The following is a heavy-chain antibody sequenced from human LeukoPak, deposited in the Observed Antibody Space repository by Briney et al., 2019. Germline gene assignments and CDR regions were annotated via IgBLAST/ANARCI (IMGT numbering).Heavy chain of an antibody. CDR1: GYTFTGYC. CDR3: ARGLTYYDFWSGYSALAY. Sequence: ASVKVSCKASGYTFTGYCMHWVRRAPGQGLEWMGWINPNSGGTNYAQKFQGRVTMTRDTSISTAYMELSRLRSDDTAVYYCARGLTYYDFWSGYSALAYWGQGTLVTVSS. D-gene: IGHD3-3*01. CDR2: INPNSGGT. J-gene: IGHJ4*02. V-gene: IGHV1-2*02.